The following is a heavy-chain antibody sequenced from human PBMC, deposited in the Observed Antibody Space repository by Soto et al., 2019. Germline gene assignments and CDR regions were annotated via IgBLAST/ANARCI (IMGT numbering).Heavy chain of an antibody. Sequence: QVQLVESGGGVVQPGRSLRLSCAASGFTFSSYAMHWVRQAPGKGLEWVAVIWDDGSNKKHADSVKGRFTISRDNSKNPLYLQMNSLSAEDTAVYFCSSDRGLAPFDIWSQGTVVTVSS. J-gene: IGHJ3*02. V-gene: IGHV3-33*01. CDR3: SSDRGLAPFDI. D-gene: IGHD6-19*01. CDR1: GFTFSSYA. CDR2: IWDDGSNK.